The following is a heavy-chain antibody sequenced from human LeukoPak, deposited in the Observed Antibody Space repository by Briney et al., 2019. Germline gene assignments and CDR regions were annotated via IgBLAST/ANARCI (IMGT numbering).Heavy chain of an antibody. D-gene: IGHD5-18*01. Sequence: ASVKVSCKASGYTFTGYYMHWVRQAPGQGLEWMGWISAYNGNTNYAQKLQGRVTMTTDTSTSTAYMELRSLRSDDTAVYYCARVQSGYSYGYYYYYYMDVWGKGTTVTVSS. CDR2: ISAYNGNT. J-gene: IGHJ6*03. V-gene: IGHV1-18*04. CDR1: GYTFTGYY. CDR3: ARVQSGYSYGYYYYYYMDV.